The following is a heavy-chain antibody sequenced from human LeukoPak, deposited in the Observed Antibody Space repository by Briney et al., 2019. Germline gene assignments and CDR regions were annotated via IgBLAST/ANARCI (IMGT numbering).Heavy chain of an antibody. CDR2: INPNSGGT. V-gene: IGHV1-2*02. J-gene: IGHJ4*02. D-gene: IGHD4-11*01. CDR1: GYTFTGYY. CDR3: ARSRGMTTNDFDY. Sequence: GASVKVSCKASGYTFTGYYMHWVRQAPGQGLEWMGWINPNSGGTNYAQKFQGRVTMTRDASTSTVYMELSSLRSEDTAVYYCARSRGMTTNDFDYWGQGTLVTVSS.